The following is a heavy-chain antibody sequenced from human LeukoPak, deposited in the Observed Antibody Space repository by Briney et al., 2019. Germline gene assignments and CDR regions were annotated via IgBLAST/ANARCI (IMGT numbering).Heavy chain of an antibody. Sequence: RGESLKISCKGSGYSFTSYWIGWVRQMPGKGLEWMGIIYPGDSDTRYSPSFQGQVTISADKSISTAYLQWSSLKASDTAMYYCARGDYDILTGYSAWGQGTLVTVSS. CDR3: ARGDYDILTGYSA. CDR1: GYSFTSYW. V-gene: IGHV5-51*01. J-gene: IGHJ5*02. D-gene: IGHD3-9*01. CDR2: IYPGDSDT.